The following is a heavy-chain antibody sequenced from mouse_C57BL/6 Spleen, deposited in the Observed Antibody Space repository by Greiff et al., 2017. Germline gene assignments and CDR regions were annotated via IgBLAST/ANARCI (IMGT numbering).Heavy chain of an antibody. CDR2: ILPGSGST. CDR1: GYTFTGYW. J-gene: IGHJ4*01. CDR3: ARGNDALYAMDY. V-gene: IGHV1-9*01. Sequence: QVLLQQSGAELMKPGASVKLSCKATGYTFTGYWIEWVKQRPGHGLEWIGEILPGSGSTNYNEKFKGKVTFTADTSTNTAYMQLSSLATEDSAIYYSARGNDALYAMDYWGQGTSVTVAT.